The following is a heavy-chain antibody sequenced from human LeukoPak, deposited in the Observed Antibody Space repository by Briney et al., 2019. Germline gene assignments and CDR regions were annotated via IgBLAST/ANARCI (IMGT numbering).Heavy chain of an antibody. V-gene: IGHV1-69*04. CDR3: ARDLGGDYVDWFDP. Sequence: SVKVSCKASGGTFSSYTISWVRQAPGQGLELMGRVIPILGIANYAQKFQGRVTITADKSTSTAYMELSSLRSEDTAVYYCARDLGGDYVDWFDPWGQGTLVTVSS. J-gene: IGHJ5*02. D-gene: IGHD4-17*01. CDR2: VIPILGIA. CDR1: GGTFSSYT.